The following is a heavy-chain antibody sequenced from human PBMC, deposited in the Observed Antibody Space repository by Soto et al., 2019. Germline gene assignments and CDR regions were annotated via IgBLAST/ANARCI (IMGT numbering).Heavy chain of an antibody. Sequence: GGSLRLSCAASGFTFSSYSMNWVRQAPGKGLEWVSSISSSSSYIYYADSVKGRFTISRDNAKNSLYLQMNSLRAEDTAVYYCASYREYDFWSPFDYWGQGTLVTVSS. D-gene: IGHD3-3*01. CDR2: ISSSSSYI. V-gene: IGHV3-21*01. CDR1: GFTFSSYS. J-gene: IGHJ4*02. CDR3: ASYREYDFWSPFDY.